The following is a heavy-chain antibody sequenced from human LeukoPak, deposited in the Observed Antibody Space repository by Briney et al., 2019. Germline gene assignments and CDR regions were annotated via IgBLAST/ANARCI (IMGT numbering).Heavy chain of an antibody. V-gene: IGHV1-58*02. Sequence: SVKVSCKASGFTFTSSAMQWVRQARGQRLEWIGWIVVGSGNTNYAQKFQEGVTITRDMSTSTAYMELSSLRSEDTAVYYCAAVLTYYYDSSGYYPEYWGQGTLVTVSS. CDR1: GFTFTSSA. D-gene: IGHD3-22*01. J-gene: IGHJ4*02. CDR3: AAVLTYYYDSSGYYPEY. CDR2: IVVGSGNT.